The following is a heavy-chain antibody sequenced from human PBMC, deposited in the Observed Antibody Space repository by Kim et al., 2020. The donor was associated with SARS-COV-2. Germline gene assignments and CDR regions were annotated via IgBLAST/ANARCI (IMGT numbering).Heavy chain of an antibody. J-gene: IGHJ4*02. Sequence: YAQKFQGRVTMTRNTSISTAYMELSSLRSEDTAVYYCASSSGYSSGWRDYWGQGTLVTVSS. V-gene: IGHV1-8*01. D-gene: IGHD6-19*01. CDR3: ASSSGYSSGWRDY.